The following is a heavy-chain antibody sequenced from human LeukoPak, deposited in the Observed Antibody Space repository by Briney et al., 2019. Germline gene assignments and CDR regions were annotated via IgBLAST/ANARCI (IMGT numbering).Heavy chain of an antibody. CDR3: AREREWELLKYYFDY. D-gene: IGHD1-26*01. V-gene: IGHV4-61*02. J-gene: IGHJ4*02. CDR1: GGSISSGDYY. Sequence: SETLSLTCTVSGGSISSGDYYWSWIRQPAGNRLEWIGRIYTGGSTNYNPSLRSRVTVLLDTSKNQFSLKLSSVTAADTAVYYCAREREWELLKYYFDYWGQGTLVTVSS. CDR2: IYTGGST.